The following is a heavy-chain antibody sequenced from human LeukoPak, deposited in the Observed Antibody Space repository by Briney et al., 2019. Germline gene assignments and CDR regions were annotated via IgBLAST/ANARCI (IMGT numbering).Heavy chain of an antibody. J-gene: IGHJ5*02. CDR3: ARSTGYSWYP. Sequence: QTGGSLRLSCAASGFTFSSYEMSWVRQAPGKGLEWVSYISSSGSTIYYADSVKGRFTISRDNAKNSLYLQMNSLRAEDTAVYYCARSTGYSWYPWGQGTLVTVSS. CDR1: GFTFSSYE. V-gene: IGHV3-48*03. D-gene: IGHD5-18*01. CDR2: ISSSGSTI.